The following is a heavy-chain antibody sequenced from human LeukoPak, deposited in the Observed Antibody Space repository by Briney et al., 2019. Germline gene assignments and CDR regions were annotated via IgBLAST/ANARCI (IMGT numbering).Heavy chain of an antibody. Sequence: PGGSLRLSCAASGFTFDDYGMSWVRQAPGKGLEWVSGINWNGGSTGYADSVKGRFTISRDNAKNSLYLQMNSLRAEDTALYYCARGPRTFGSPPPFYMDVWGKGTTVTVSS. CDR2: INWNGGST. CDR3: ARGPRTFGSPPPFYMDV. J-gene: IGHJ6*03. D-gene: IGHD1-26*01. V-gene: IGHV3-20*04. CDR1: GFTFDDYG.